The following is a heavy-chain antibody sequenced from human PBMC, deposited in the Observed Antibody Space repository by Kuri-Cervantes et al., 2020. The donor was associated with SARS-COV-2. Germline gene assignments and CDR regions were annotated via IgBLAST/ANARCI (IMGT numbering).Heavy chain of an antibody. CDR2: IIPIFGTA. J-gene: IGHJ6*03. V-gene: IGHV1-69*13. Sequence: SVKVSCKASGGTFSSYAISWVRQAPGQGLEWMGGIIPIFGTANYAQKFQGRVTITADESTSTAYMELSSLRSEDTAVYYCASTSFVDIVATSEYYYYYYYMDVWGKGTTVTVSS. CDR1: GGTFSSYA. D-gene: IGHD5-12*01. CDR3: ASTSFVDIVATSEYYYYYYYMDV.